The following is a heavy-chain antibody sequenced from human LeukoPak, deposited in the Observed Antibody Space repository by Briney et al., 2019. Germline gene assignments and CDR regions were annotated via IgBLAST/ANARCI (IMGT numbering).Heavy chain of an antibody. V-gene: IGHV1-2*02. CDR1: GYTFTGYY. D-gene: IGHD2-15*01. CDR2: INPNSGGT. CDR3: ARGSCSGGSCYSRWFAP. Sequence: GASVKVSCKASGYTFTGYYMHWVRQAPGQGLEWMGWINPNSGGTNYAQKFQGRVTMTRDTSISTAYMELSRLRSDDTAVYYCARGSCSGGSCYSRWFAPWGQGTLVTVSS. J-gene: IGHJ5*02.